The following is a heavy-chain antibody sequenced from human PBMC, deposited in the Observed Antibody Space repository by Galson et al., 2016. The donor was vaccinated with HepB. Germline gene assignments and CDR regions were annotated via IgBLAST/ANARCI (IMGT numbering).Heavy chain of an antibody. V-gene: IGHV4-39*01. CDR3: ARHDRGIAAAFDH. Sequence: SETLSLTCTVSGGSISSSSIYYWGWIRQPPGKGLEWIGSIYSSESTYYNPSLRSRVTMSVDTSKNQFSLKLSSVTAADTAVYYCARHDRGIAAAFDHWGQGTLVTVSS. D-gene: IGHD6-25*01. CDR2: IYSSEST. J-gene: IGHJ4*02. CDR1: GGSISSSSIYY.